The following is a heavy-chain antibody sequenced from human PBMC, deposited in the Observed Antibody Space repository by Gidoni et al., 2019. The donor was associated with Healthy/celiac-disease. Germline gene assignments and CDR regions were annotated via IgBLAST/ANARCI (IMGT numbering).Heavy chain of an antibody. CDR1: GGSIRSGGYY. V-gene: IGHV4-31*03. CDR2: IYYSGST. CDR3: ASLEGGGLDY. D-gene: IGHD1-1*01. Sequence: QVQLQESGPALVQPSQTLSLTCTVSGGSIRSGGYYWSWIRQHPGKGLEWIGHIYYSGSTYDNPSLKSRVTISVDTSKNQFSLKLSSVTAADTAVYYCASLEGGGLDYWGQGTLVTVSS. J-gene: IGHJ4*02.